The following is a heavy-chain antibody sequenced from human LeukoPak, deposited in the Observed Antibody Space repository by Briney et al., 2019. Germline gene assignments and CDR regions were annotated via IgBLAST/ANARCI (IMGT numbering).Heavy chain of an antibody. J-gene: IGHJ4*02. CDR3: AREAGHSSSWFDD. CDR1: GGSISSYY. Sequence: SETLSLTCTASGGSISSYYWSWVRQPPGKGLEWIGYTYYSGTTNYNPSLRSRVTISVDTSKNQFSLKVKSVTAADTAVYFCAREAGHSSSWFDDWGQGTLVTVSS. CDR2: TYYSGTT. D-gene: IGHD6-13*01. V-gene: IGHV4-59*01.